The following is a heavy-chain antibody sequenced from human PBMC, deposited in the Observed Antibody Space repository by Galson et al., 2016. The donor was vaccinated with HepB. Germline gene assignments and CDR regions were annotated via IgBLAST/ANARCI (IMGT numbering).Heavy chain of an antibody. Sequence: PALVKPTQTLTLTCIFSGFSLSTTGVGVGWMRQPPGKTLEWLAHIYWDGDERYSPCLKSRLTITKDTSKNRVVLTMTNMDPVDTATYYCVHIVHSGSYYYFAYWGQGTLVTVAS. V-gene: IGHV2-5*02. D-gene: IGHD1-26*01. CDR2: IYWDGDE. CDR3: VHIVHSGSYYYFAY. J-gene: IGHJ4*02. CDR1: GFSLSTTGVG.